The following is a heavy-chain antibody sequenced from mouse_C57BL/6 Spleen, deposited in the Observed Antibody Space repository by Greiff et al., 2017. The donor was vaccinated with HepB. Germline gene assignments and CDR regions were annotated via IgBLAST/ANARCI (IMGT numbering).Heavy chain of an antibody. CDR1: GYTFTDYE. J-gene: IGHJ4*01. Sequence: VQLQQSGAELVRPGASVTLSCKASGYTFTDYEMHWVKQTPVHGLEWIGAIDPETGGTAYNQKFKGKAILTADKSSSTAYMELRSLTSEDSAVYYCTRESYYYGSSYYYATDYWGQGTSVTVSS. V-gene: IGHV1-15*01. CDR2: IDPETGGT. D-gene: IGHD1-1*01. CDR3: TRESYYYGSSYYYATDY.